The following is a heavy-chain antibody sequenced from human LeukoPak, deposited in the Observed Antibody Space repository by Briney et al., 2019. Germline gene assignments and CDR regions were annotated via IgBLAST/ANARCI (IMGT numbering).Heavy chain of an antibody. D-gene: IGHD3-9*01. Sequence: PSETLSLTCTVSGGSINNYYWSWVRQPPGAGLEWLAYIYYTGSTNYNPSLKTRLTISVDTSKNQFSLRLNSVTAADTAVYYCARAGFDILTGYYSTAFDYWGQGTLVTVSS. J-gene: IGHJ4*02. CDR2: IYYTGST. V-gene: IGHV4-59*08. CDR1: GGSINNYY. CDR3: ARAGFDILTGYYSTAFDY.